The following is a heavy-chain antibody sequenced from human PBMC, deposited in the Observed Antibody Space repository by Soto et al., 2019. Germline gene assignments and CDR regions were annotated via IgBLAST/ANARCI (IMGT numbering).Heavy chain of an antibody. CDR1: GYIFANYP. J-gene: IGHJ5*02. CDR2: INPGNGNT. V-gene: IGHV1-3*01. D-gene: IGHD2-8*02. Sequence: ASVKVSCKASGYIFANYPMQWVRQAPGQGLEWMGWINPGNGNTKYSQKFQGRVTITRDTSATTVYMELSSLTSKDTAMYYCARVVRNSSGAEDHWLHPGGQGTLAAVYS. CDR3: ARVVRNSSGAEDHWLHP.